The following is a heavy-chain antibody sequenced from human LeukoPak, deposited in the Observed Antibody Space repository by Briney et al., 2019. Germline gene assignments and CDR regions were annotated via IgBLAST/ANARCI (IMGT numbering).Heavy chain of an antibody. J-gene: IGHJ6*02. V-gene: IGHV1-58*02. CDR1: GFTFTSSA. D-gene: IGHD3-9*01. CDR2: IVVGSGNT. CDR3: AATRYDILTGYYPDYGMDV. Sequence: SVKVSCKASGFTFTSSAMQWVRQARGQRLEWIGWIVVGSGNTNYAQKFQERVTITRDMSTSTAYMELSSLRSEDTAVYYCAATRYDILTGYYPDYGMDVWGQGATVTVSS.